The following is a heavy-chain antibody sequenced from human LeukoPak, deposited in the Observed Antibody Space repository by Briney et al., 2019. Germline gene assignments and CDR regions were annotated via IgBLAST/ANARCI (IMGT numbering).Heavy chain of an antibody. J-gene: IGHJ4*02. V-gene: IGHV1-46*01. CDR2: INPSGGST. CDR1: GYTFTSYY. Sequence: GASVKVSCKASGYTFTSYYMHWVRQAPGQGLEWMGIINPSGGSTSYAQKFQGRVTMTRDTSTSTVYMELSSLRSEDTAVYYCAKDTVPHGKAVAGTGSYFDYWGQGTLVTVSS. CDR3: AKDTVPHGKAVAGTGSYFDY. D-gene: IGHD6-19*01.